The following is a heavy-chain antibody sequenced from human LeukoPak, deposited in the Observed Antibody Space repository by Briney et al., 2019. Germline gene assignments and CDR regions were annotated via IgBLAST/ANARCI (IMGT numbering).Heavy chain of an antibody. CDR1: GFTFSTYA. V-gene: IGHV3-30*04. CDR3: AKDHYSSGWYSFDY. D-gene: IGHD6-19*01. CDR2: ISYDGSKK. Sequence: GGSLRLSCAGSGFTFSTYAMHWVRQAPGKGLEWVAVISYDGSKKYYADSVKGRFTISRDNSKNTLYLQMISPRAEDTAVYSCAKDHYSSGWYSFDYWGQGTLVTVSS. J-gene: IGHJ4*02.